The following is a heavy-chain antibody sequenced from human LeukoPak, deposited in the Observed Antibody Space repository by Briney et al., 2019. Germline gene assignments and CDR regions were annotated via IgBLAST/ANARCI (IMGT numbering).Heavy chain of an antibody. CDR1: GGSVTTYH. Sequence: SETLSLTCAVSGGSVTTYHWSWIRQPPGKGLEWIGYIYYSGSTNYNPSLKSRVTISVDTSKNQFSLKLSSVTAADTAVYYCARVLQWLRPGYMDVWGKGTTVTVSS. CDR3: ARVLQWLRPGYMDV. J-gene: IGHJ6*03. D-gene: IGHD5-12*01. CDR2: IYYSGST. V-gene: IGHV4-59*02.